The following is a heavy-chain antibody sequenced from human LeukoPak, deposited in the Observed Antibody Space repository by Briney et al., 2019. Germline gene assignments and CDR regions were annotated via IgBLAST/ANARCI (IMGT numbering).Heavy chain of an antibody. Sequence: GASVKVSCKASGYTFTNYAMNWVRQASGQGLEWMGWINTNTGNPTYAQDFTGRFVFSLDTSVSTAYLQISSLKADDTAVYYCARDPMGYCSSTSCYPSAFDIWGQGTMVTVSS. V-gene: IGHV7-4-1*02. J-gene: IGHJ3*02. CDR1: GYTFTNYA. D-gene: IGHD2-2*01. CDR2: INTNTGNP. CDR3: ARDPMGYCSSTSCYPSAFDI.